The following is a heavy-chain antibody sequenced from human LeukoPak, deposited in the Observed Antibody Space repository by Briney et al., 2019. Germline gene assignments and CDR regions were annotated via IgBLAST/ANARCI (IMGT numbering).Heavy chain of an antibody. CDR1: GGSIGTYY. D-gene: IGHD1-26*01. V-gene: IGHV4-59*12. J-gene: IGHJ5*02. Sequence: SETLSLTCTVSGGSIGTYYWSWIRQPPGKGLEWIGYIYYNGYTDYNPSLKSRVTISLHTSKNQFSLKLISVTVADTAIYYCARGQGATVPQVGKNWFDPWGQGTRVTVSS. CDR3: ARGQGATVPQVGKNWFDP. CDR2: IYYNGYT.